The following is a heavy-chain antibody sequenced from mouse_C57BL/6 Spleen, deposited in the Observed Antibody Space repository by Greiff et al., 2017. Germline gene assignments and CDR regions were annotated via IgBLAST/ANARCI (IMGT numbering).Heavy chain of an antibody. V-gene: IGHV2-6*01. J-gene: IGHJ3*01. CDR3: AIHYYGSPFAY. CDR1: GFSLTSYG. CDR2: IWGVGST. Sequence: QVQLQQSGPGLVAPSQSLSITCTVSGFSLTSYGVDWVRQSPGKGLEWLGVIWGVGSTNYNSALKSRLSISKDNSKSQVFLKMNSLQTDDTAMYYCAIHYYGSPFAYWGQGTLVTVSA. D-gene: IGHD1-1*01.